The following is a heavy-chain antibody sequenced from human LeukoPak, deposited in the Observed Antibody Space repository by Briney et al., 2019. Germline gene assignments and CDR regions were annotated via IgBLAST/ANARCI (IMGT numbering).Heavy chain of an antibody. CDR2: ISWNRGNI. V-gene: IGHV3-9*01. Sequence: PGRSLRLSCAASGFTFDDYAMHWVRQAPGKGLEWVSGISWNRGNIAYADSVKGRFTISRDNAKNSLYLQMNSLRAEDTALYYCVKDIRSGPPYYGMDVWGQGTTVTVSS. D-gene: IGHD6-19*01. CDR3: VKDIRSGPPYYGMDV. CDR1: GFTFDDYA. J-gene: IGHJ6*02.